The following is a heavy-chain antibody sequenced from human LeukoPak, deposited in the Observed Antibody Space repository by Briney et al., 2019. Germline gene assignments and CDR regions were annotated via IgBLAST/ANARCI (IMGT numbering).Heavy chain of an antibody. J-gene: IGHJ4*02. D-gene: IGHD2-2*01. CDR3: VRAAPRDCSPASCSLFDT. CDR1: GFTFNNYA. V-gene: IGHV3-23*01. Sequence: QPGGSLRLSCAASGFTFNNYAMSWVRRAPRKGLEWVSTIMIGGDGKHYADSVKGRFTISRDRSESTLYLQMNGLRADDTAVYYCVRAAPRDCSPASCSLFDTWGQGTLVTVSS. CDR2: IMIGGDGK.